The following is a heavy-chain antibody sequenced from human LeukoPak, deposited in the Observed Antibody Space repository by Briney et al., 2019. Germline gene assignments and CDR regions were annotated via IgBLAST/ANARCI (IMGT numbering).Heavy chain of an antibody. J-gene: IGHJ3*02. CDR2: IYSGGST. D-gene: IGHD2-2*01. CDR3: ARDLLTPQRIDI. V-gene: IGHV3-53*01. CDR1: GFTVSSNY. Sequence: GGSLRLSXAASGFTVSSNYMSWVRQAPGKGLEWVSVIYSGGSTYYADSVKGRFTISRDNSKNTLYLQMNSLRAEDTAVYYCARDLLTPQRIDIWGQGTMVTVSS.